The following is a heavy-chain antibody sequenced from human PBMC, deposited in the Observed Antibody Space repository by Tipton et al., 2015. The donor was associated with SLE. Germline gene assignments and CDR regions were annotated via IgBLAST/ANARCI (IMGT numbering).Heavy chain of an antibody. CDR1: GGSLSGYY. V-gene: IGHV4-34*01. CDR3: ASLGITEPGY. J-gene: IGHJ4*02. D-gene: IGHD6-13*01. Sequence: TLSLTCAVYGGSLSGYYWSWIRQSPGKGLEWMGEINHSGSTNYNPSLKSRVTISVDTSKNQFSLNLSSVTAADTAVYYCASLGITEPGYWGQGTLVTVSS. CDR2: INHSGST.